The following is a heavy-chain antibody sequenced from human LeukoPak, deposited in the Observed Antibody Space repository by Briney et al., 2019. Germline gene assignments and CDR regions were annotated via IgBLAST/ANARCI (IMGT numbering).Heavy chain of an antibody. CDR2: ISGSGGST. CDR3: TKGLGYGQYFDS. V-gene: IGHV3-23*01. J-gene: IGHJ4*02. CDR1: GFTFSSYA. D-gene: IGHD4-17*01. Sequence: GGSLRLSCAASGFTFSSYAMSWVRQAPGKGLEWVSVISGSGGSTYYADSVKGRFTISRDNSKNTLWLQMNSLRAEDTAVYYCTKGLGYGQYFDSWGQGTLVTVSS.